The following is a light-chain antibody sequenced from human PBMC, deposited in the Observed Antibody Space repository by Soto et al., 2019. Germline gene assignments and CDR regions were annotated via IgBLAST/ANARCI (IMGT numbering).Light chain of an antibody. CDR2: DNN. V-gene: IGLV1-40*01. Sequence: QSVLTQPPSVSGAPGQRVTISCTGSSSNIGADYDVHWYQHLPGTAPKLLIYDNNNRPSGVPDRFSGSKSGTSASLAITGLQAEDEADYYCQSYDSSLSGSVFGGGTKLTVL. CDR1: SSNIGADYD. J-gene: IGLJ2*01. CDR3: QSYDSSLSGSV.